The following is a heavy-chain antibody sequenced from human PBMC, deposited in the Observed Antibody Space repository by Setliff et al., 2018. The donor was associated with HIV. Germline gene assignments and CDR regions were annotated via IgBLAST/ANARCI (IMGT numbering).Heavy chain of an antibody. V-gene: IGHV3-11*04. J-gene: IGHJ6*02. CDR2: ISRYGNNM. D-gene: IGHD3-3*02. CDR3: TRKLAPGHGMDV. Sequence: GGSLRLSCAASGFSLSDYYMNWIRQAPGKGLEWISQISRYGNNMYYEDSVKGRFTISRDNAKNSLYLQMDSLRVEDTTVYYCTRKLAPGHGMDVWGQGTTVTVSS. CDR1: GFSLSDYY.